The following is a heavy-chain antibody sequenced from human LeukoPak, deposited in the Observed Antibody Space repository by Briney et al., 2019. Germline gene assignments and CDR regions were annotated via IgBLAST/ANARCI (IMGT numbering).Heavy chain of an antibody. V-gene: IGHV3-7*01. Sequence: AGSLRLSCAASGFTFSSYWMSWVRQAPGEGLGWVANIQPDGSEKSYVDSMKGRFTISRNNTKNSLYLQINSLRAEDTALYYCASGRQVGYWGQGTLVTVSA. D-gene: IGHD1-26*01. J-gene: IGHJ4*02. CDR2: IQPDGSEK. CDR3: ASGRQVGY. CDR1: GFTFSSYW.